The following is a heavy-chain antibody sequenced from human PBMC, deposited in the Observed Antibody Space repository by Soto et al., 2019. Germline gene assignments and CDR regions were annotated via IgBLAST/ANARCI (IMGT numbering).Heavy chain of an antibody. J-gene: IGHJ4*02. Sequence: QVQLQQWGAGLLKPSETLSLTCAVYGGSFSGYYWSWIRQSPGKGLEWIGEINHSGSTNYNPSLKSRVTISVDMSKNQFSLKLSSVTAADTAVYYCARARCSRASCYSNFDNWGQGTLVPVSS. V-gene: IGHV4-34*01. D-gene: IGHD2-15*01. CDR1: GGSFSGYY. CDR3: ARARCSRASCYSNFDN. CDR2: INHSGST.